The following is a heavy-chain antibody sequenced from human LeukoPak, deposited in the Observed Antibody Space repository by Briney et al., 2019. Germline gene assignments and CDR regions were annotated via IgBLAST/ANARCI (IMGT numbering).Heavy chain of an antibody. V-gene: IGHV3-23*01. D-gene: IGHD3-22*01. CDR3: AKDQVWIVVGSFDY. CDR1: GLTFSSYA. Sequence: GGSLRLSCAASGLTFSSYAMRCVRHAPPRRVEWGSGISSSGGSTNYTDSVKGRFTNSRDNSKNTLYLQMTSLRAEDTAVYYCAKDQVWIVVGSFDYWGQGTLVTVSS. J-gene: IGHJ4*02. CDR2: ISSSGGST.